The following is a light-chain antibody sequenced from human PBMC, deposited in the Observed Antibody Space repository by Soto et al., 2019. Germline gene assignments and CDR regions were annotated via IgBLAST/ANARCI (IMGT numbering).Light chain of an antibody. CDR2: STS. V-gene: IGLV7-43*01. CDR3: LVDFGGAQPVV. Sequence: QTVVTQAPSLTVAPGGTVTRPCASSTAGVTFGHYPNWIQQKPGHAPGALINSTSNKNSWIPARISGSLLGGKAALTLSGVQAEDEDEYYCLVDFGGAQPVVFGGGSKLPV. J-gene: IGLJ2*01. CDR1: TAGVTFGHY.